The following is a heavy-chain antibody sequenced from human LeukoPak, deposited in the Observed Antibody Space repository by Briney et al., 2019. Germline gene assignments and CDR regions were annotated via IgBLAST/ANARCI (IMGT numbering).Heavy chain of an antibody. CDR2: IYYSGST. Sequence: SETLSLTCTVSGGSISSYYWSWIRQPPGKGLEWIGYIYYSGSTNYNPSLKSRVTISVDTSKNQFSLKLSSVAAADTAICYCARDVRGCGGDFDDCEYYYNGMDVWGQGTTVTVSS. CDR3: ARDVRGCGGDFDDCEYYYNGMDV. V-gene: IGHV4-59*12. J-gene: IGHJ6*02. CDR1: GGSISSYY. D-gene: IGHD2-21*02.